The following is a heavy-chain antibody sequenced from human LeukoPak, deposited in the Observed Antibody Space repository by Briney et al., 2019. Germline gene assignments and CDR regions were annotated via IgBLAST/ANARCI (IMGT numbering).Heavy chain of an antibody. CDR2: IYHSGST. CDR1: GYSISSGYY. J-gene: IGHJ6*03. V-gene: IGHV4-38-2*01. Sequence: PSETLSLTCAVSGYSISSGYYWGWIRQPPGKGLEWIGSIYHSGSTYYNPSLKSRVTISVDTSKNQFSLKLSSVTAADTAVYYCARAIVVVPAAMPGLCYMDVGGKGTTVTVSS. D-gene: IGHD2-2*01. CDR3: ARAIVVVPAAMPGLCYMDV.